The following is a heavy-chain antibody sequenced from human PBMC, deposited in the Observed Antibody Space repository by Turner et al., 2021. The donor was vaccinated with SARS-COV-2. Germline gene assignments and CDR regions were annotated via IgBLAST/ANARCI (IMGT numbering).Heavy chain of an antibody. CDR2: NYYSGST. CDR3: ARHREGYSSSWPHFDY. J-gene: IGHJ4*02. V-gene: IGHV4-59*08. Sequence: QLQLQESGPGLVKPSETLSLTCTVSGGSISSYYWSWLRQPPGKGLEWIGYNYYSGSTNYNPSLKSRVTISVDTSKNQFSLKLRSVTAADTAVYYCARHREGYSSSWPHFDYWGQGTLVTVSS. D-gene: IGHD6-13*01. CDR1: GGSISSYY.